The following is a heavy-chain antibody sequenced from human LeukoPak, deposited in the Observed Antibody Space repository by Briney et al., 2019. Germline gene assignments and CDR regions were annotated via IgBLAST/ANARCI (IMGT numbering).Heavy chain of an antibody. D-gene: IGHD1-1*01. CDR3: ARETGDY. J-gene: IGHJ4*02. V-gene: IGHV4-4*07. CDR2: IDTTGSS. Sequence: SETPSLTCTVSGASISNYFWSWIRQPAGRGLEWIGRIDTTGSSNSNPSLKSRITISVDTSKNQLSLNLSSVTAADTAVYHCARETGDYWGQGTLVTVSS. CDR1: GASISNYF.